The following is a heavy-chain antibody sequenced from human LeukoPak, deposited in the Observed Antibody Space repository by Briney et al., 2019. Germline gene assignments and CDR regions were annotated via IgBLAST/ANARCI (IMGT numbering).Heavy chain of an antibody. V-gene: IGHV4-30-2*01. D-gene: IGHD5-24*01. J-gene: IGHJ4*02. Sequence: SETLSLTCAVSGGSISSGGYSWSWIRQPPGKGLEWIGYIYHSGSTYYNPSLKSRVTISVDTSKNQFSLKLSSVTAADTAVYYCARAGRWLQLVRSFDYWGQGTLVTVSS. CDR3: ARAGRWLQLVRSFDY. CDR2: IYHSGST. CDR1: GGSISSGGYS.